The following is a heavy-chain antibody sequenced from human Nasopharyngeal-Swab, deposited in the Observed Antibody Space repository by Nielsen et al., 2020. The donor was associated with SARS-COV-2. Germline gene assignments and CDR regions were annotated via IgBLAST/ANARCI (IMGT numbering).Heavy chain of an antibody. V-gene: IGHV3-48*03. CDR3: ARDGSSSSWYETGAFDI. D-gene: IGHD6-13*01. J-gene: IGHJ3*02. Sequence: SCAASGFTFSSYEMNWVRQAPGKGLEWVSYISSSGSTIYYADSVKGRFTISRDNAKNSLYLQMNSLRAEDTAVYYCARDGSSSSWYETGAFDIWGQGTMVTVSS. CDR1: GFTFSSYE. CDR2: ISSSGSTI.